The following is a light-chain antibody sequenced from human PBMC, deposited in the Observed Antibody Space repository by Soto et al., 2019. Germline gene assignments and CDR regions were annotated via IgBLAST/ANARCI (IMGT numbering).Light chain of an antibody. V-gene: IGLV2-14*01. Sequence: SALAQPASVSGSPGQSITISCTGTSSDVGGYNYVSWYQQHSGKAPKLMIYAVSNRPSGVSNRFSGSKSGNTATLTISGLQAEDEADYYCCSYTVSGTYVFGTGTKVTVL. CDR3: CSYTVSGTYV. CDR1: SSDVGGYNY. CDR2: AVS. J-gene: IGLJ1*01.